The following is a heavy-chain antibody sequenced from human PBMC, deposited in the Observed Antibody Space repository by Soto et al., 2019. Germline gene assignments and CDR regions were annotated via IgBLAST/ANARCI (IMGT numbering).Heavy chain of an antibody. V-gene: IGHV2-5*02. CDR3: AHKRDVSRGFKS. Sequence: SGPTLVNPTQTLTLTCTFSGFSFSINGVAVGWIRQPPGQALEWLALIYWDDDQRYNPSLKNRLTITKDTSRNQVVLTMTNMDLVDTATYYCAHKRDVSRGFKSWGQGTLVTVSS. CDR2: IYWDDDQ. CDR1: GFSFSINGVA. J-gene: IGHJ5*01.